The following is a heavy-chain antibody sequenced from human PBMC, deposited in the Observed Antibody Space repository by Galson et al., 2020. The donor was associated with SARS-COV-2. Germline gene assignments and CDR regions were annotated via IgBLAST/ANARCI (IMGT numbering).Heavy chain of an antibody. CDR1: GYSISSGYY. V-gene: IGHV4-38-2*02. CDR3: ARAGLQGLPGVDY. D-gene: IGHD7-27*01. J-gene: IGHJ4*02. Sequence: SETLSLTCTASGYSISSGYYWGWTRQPPGKGLEWIGSIHHSGSTNYNPSLKSRVTISVDTSKNQFSLKLSSVTAADTAVYYCARAGLQGLPGVDYWGQGTLVTVSS. CDR2: IHHSGST.